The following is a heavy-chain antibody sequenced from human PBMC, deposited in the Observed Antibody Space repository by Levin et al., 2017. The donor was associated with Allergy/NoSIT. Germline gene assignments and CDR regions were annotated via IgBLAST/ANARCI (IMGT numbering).Heavy chain of an antibody. D-gene: IGHD5-12*01. J-gene: IGHJ6*03. CDR2: IRSKAYGGTT. CDR1: GFTFGDYA. CDR3: TRDGGYSGYDIRFYYMDV. Sequence: PGESLKISCTTSGFTFGDYAMSWFRQAPGKGLEWVGFIRSKAYGGTTEYAASVKGRFTISRDDSKSIAYLQMNSLKTEDTAVYYCTRDGGYSGYDIRFYYMDVWGKGTTVTVSS. V-gene: IGHV3-49*03.